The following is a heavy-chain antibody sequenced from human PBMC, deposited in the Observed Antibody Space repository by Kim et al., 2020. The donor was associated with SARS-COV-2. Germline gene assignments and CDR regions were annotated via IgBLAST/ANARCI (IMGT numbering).Heavy chain of an antibody. Sequence: GGSLRLSCAASGFTFSSYGMHWVRQAPGKGLEWVAVISYDGSNKYYADSVKGRFTISRDNSKNTLYLQMNSLRAEDTAVYYCARDRGLRTRRGPSYYYGMDVWGQGTTVTVSS. D-gene: IGHD5-12*01. CDR2: ISYDGSNK. V-gene: IGHV3-33*05. J-gene: IGHJ6*02. CDR1: GFTFSSYG. CDR3: ARDRGLRTRRGPSYYYGMDV.